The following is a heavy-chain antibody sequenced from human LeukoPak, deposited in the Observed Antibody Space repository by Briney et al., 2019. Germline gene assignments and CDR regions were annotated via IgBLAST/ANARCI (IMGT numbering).Heavy chain of an antibody. V-gene: IGHV1-18*01. CDR3: ARDEGYYDSSGLDY. J-gene: IGHJ4*02. D-gene: IGHD3-22*01. CDR1: GYTFNTYG. CDR2: ISAYNDNT. Sequence: ASVTVSCKASGYTFNTYGIRWVRQAPGQGLEWMGWISAYNDNTNYAQKLQGRVTMTTETSTSTAYMELRSLISDDTAMYYCARDEGYYDSSGLDYWGQGTLVTVSS.